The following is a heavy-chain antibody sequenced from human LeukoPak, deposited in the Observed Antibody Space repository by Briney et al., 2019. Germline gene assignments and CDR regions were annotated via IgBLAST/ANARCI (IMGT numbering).Heavy chain of an antibody. Sequence: SETLSLTCTVSGGSISSYYWSWIRQPPGKGLEWIGYIYYSGSTNYNPSLKSRVTISVDTSKNQFSLKLSSVTAADTAVYYCAREGSGGANFDYWGQGTLVTVSS. D-gene: IGHD3-10*01. CDR1: GGSISSYY. CDR2: IYYSGST. V-gene: IGHV4-59*13. J-gene: IGHJ4*02. CDR3: AREGSGGANFDY.